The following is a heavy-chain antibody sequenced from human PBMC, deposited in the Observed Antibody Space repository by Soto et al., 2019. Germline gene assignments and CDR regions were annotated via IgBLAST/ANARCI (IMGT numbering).Heavy chain of an antibody. CDR1: GFTFSSYW. V-gene: IGHV3-7*01. CDR2: IKQDGSEK. D-gene: IGHD6-13*01. J-gene: IGHJ4*02. CDR3: ATLGSSSWFAVVDY. Sequence: EVQLVESGGGLVQPGGSLRLSCAASGFTFSSYWMSWVRQAPGKGLEWVANIKQDGSEKYYVDSLKGGFTISRDNAKNSLYLQMNSLRAEATAVYYCATLGSSSWFAVVDYWGQGTLVTVSS.